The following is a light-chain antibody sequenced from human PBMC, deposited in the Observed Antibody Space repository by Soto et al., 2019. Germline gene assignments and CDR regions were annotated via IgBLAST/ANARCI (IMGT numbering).Light chain of an antibody. V-gene: IGKV3-15*01. J-gene: IGKJ1*01. CDR3: QQYNNWPRT. Sequence: EIVMTQSPATLSVSPGEREKLSCRASQSVSSNLAWYQQKPGQAPRLLIYGASTRATGIPARFSGSGSGTEFTLTISSLQSEDFAVYYCQQYNNWPRTFGQGVEVDIK. CDR2: GAS. CDR1: QSVSSN.